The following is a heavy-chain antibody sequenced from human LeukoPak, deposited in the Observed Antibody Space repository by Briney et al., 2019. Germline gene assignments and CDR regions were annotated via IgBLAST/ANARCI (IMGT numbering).Heavy chain of an antibody. CDR2: VSASSAFI. CDR3: AKDLYY. J-gene: IGHJ4*02. V-gene: IGHV3-21*01. Sequence: PGGSLRLSCAASGFSFSDSGMDWVRQAPGKGLEWVSSVSASSAFIWYADSVKGRFTISRDNSKNTLYLQMNSLRAEDTAVYYCAKDLYYWGQGTLVTVSS. CDR1: GFSFSDSG.